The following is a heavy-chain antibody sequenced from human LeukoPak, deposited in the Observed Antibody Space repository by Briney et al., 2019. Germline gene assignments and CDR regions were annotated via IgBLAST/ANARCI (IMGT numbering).Heavy chain of an antibody. CDR1: GGSISSYSYY. Sequence: SETLSLTCTVSGGSISSYSYYWGWIRQPPGKGLEWIGSIHYGGSTYYNPSLKSRVTISVDTSKNQFSLKLSSVTAADTAVYYCARRLAAAGSHYYYYYMDVWGKGTTVTISS. CDR2: IHYGGST. D-gene: IGHD6-13*01. J-gene: IGHJ6*03. CDR3: ARRLAAAGSHYYYYYMDV. V-gene: IGHV4-39*01.